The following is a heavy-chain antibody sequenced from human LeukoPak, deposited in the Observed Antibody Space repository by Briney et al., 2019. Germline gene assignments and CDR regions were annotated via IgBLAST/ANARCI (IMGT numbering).Heavy chain of an antibody. D-gene: IGHD4-17*01. CDR1: GGSINNYY. V-gene: IGHV4-59*05. J-gene: IGHJ4*02. Sequence: SETLSLTCSVSGGSINNYYWTWIRQPAGKGLEWIGSFYDSGSTYYNPSLKSRVTISVDTSKNQFSLKLSSVTAADTAVYYCARLPTVTFFDYWGQGTLVTVSS. CDR3: ARLPTVTFFDY. CDR2: FYDSGST.